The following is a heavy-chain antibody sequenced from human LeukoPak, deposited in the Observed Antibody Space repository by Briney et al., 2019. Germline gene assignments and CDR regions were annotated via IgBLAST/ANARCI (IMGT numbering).Heavy chain of an antibody. V-gene: IGHV1-18*01. Sequence: ASVKVSCKASGYTFTSYGISWVRQAPGQGLEWMGWISAYNGNTNYAQELQGRVTMTTDTSTSTAYMELRSLRSDDTAVYYCARDQGDYDFWSGALVDWGQGTLVTVSS. CDR1: GYTFTSYG. CDR2: ISAYNGNT. CDR3: ARDQGDYDFWSGALVD. D-gene: IGHD3-3*01. J-gene: IGHJ4*02.